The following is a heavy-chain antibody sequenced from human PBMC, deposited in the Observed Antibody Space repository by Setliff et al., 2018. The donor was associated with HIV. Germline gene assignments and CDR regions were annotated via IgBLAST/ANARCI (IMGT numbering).Heavy chain of an antibody. Sequence: SETLSLTCAVYGGSFSGNYWSWIRQPPGKGLEWIGEINHSGSTNYNPSLKSRLTMSVDTSKTQFSLKMTSVTAADTAIYFCARGALSLTMTKLLSFFDSWGQGTQVTVSS. CDR1: GGSFSGNY. CDR2: INHSGST. J-gene: IGHJ4*02. CDR3: ARGALSLTMTKLLSFFDS. V-gene: IGHV4-34*01. D-gene: IGHD3-22*01.